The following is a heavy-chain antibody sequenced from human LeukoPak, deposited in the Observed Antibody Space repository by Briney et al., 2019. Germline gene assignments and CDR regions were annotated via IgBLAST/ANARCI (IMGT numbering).Heavy chain of an antibody. CDR1: GYSISSGYF. J-gene: IGHJ4*02. CDR3: ARVSQTYYYGSGSLYYFDY. CDR2: IYQSETA. D-gene: IGHD3-10*01. V-gene: IGHV4-38-2*02. Sequence: SETLSLTCTVSGYSISSGYFWGWMRQPPGKGLEWIGSIYQSETAHYNPSLKSRVTISVDTSKNQFSLKLSSVTAADTAVYYCARVSQTYYYGSGSLYYFDYWGQGTLVTVSS.